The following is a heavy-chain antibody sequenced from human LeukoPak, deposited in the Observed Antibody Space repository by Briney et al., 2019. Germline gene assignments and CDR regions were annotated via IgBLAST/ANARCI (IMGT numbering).Heavy chain of an antibody. D-gene: IGHD3-10*01. CDR3: ARGGDYYGSGDAFDI. V-gene: IGHV1-69*04. J-gene: IGHJ3*02. Sequence: SATVSCKASGGTFSSYAISWVRQAPGQGLEWMGRIIPILGIANYAQKFQGRVTITADKSTNTAYMELSSLRSEDTAVYYCARGGDYYGSGDAFDIWGQGTMVTVSS. CDR1: GGTFSSYA. CDR2: IIPILGIA.